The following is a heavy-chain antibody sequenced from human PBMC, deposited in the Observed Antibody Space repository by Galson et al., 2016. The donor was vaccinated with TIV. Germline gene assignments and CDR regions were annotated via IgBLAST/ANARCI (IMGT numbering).Heavy chain of an antibody. J-gene: IGHJ3*02. Sequence: SLRLSCAASGFTFNNYAMSWVRQAPGKGLEWVSGISGSGGVTYFADSVKGRFTISRDNSKNTLYLQLNSLRAEDTAVYYCAKRINYGGDAFENWGQATMVTVSS. D-gene: IGHD4-23*01. CDR3: AKRINYGGDAFEN. V-gene: IGHV3-23*01. CDR2: ISGSGGVT. CDR1: GFTFNNYA.